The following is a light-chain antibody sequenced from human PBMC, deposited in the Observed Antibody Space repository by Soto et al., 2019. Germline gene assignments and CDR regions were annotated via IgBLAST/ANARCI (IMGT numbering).Light chain of an antibody. CDR3: QQYDNLPSIT. CDR1: QDISNY. Sequence: DIQMTQSPSSLSASVGDRVTITCQASQDISNYLNWYQQKPGKAPKLLIYDASNLEKGVPSRFNGSRSGTDFTFTISNLQPEDIATYYCQQYDNLPSITFGQGTRLEIK. V-gene: IGKV1-33*01. J-gene: IGKJ5*01. CDR2: DAS.